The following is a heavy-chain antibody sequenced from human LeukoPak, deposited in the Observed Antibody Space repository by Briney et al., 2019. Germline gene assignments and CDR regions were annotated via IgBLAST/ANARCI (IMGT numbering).Heavy chain of an antibody. J-gene: IGHJ6*03. Sequence: PSETLSLTCAVYGGSFSGYYWSWIRQPPGKGLEWIGEINHSGSTNYNPSLKGRVTISADTSKNQFSLKLSSVTAADTAVYYCARPNCSGGSCYPGPMDVWGKGTTVTISS. D-gene: IGHD2-15*01. CDR1: GGSFSGYY. CDR2: INHSGST. CDR3: ARPNCSGGSCYPGPMDV. V-gene: IGHV4-34*01.